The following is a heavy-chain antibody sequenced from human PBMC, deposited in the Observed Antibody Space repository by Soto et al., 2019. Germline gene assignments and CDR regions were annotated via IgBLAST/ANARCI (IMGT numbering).Heavy chain of an antibody. CDR3: AKGANDGYNHWFDP. D-gene: IGHD5-12*01. CDR1: GSTFSNYA. J-gene: IGHJ5*02. V-gene: IGHV3-23*01. CDR2: ISNTGDNT. Sequence: EVQLLESGGGLVQPGGSLRLSCSASGSTFSNYAMSWVRQAPGKGLEWVSTISNTGDNTYYANSVKGRFTISRDNSKNTLYLQMNSLGADDTALYYCAKGANDGYNHWFDPWGQGTLVTVSS.